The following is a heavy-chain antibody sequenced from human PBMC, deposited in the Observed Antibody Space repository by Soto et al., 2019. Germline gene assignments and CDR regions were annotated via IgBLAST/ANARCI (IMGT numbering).Heavy chain of an antibody. CDR3: ARPGPVRTIFGVVRAYYYGMDV. V-gene: IGHV4-34*01. Sequence: PSETLSLTCAVYGGSFSGYYWSWIRQPPGRGLEWIGEINHSGSTNYNPSLKGRVTISVDTSKNQFSLKLSSVTAADTAVYYCARPGPVRTIFGVVRAYYYGMDVWGQGTTVTVSS. D-gene: IGHD3-3*01. CDR1: GGSFSGYY. CDR2: INHSGST. J-gene: IGHJ6*02.